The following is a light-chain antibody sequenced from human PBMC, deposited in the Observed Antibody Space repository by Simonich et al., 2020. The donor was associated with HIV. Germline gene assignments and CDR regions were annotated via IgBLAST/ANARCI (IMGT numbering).Light chain of an antibody. CDR1: SGSIARNS. Sequence: NFMLTKPQSVSESPGKTVTISCTRSSGSIARNSVQWYPQHPGTSPPIVFSEDDLRPSGVPDRFSGSIDSSSNSASLTISGLKTEDEADYFCQSYDSSNAVFGGGTQLTVL. J-gene: IGLJ7*01. CDR3: QSYDSSNAV. V-gene: IGLV6-57*01. CDR2: EDD.